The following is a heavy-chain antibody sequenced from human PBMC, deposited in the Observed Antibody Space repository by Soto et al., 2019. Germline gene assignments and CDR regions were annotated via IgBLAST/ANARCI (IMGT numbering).Heavy chain of an antibody. CDR1: GYTFTNYY. CDR2: MNPRSGGS. D-gene: IGHD4-4*01. CDR3: ARSDDSTSYPLDL. Sequence: ASVKVSFKASGYTFTNYYMHWLRQAPGQGLEWMGWMNPRSGGSKYAQAFQDRVTMTRDASISTAYMEMTSLRHGDTAVYFCARSDDSTSYPLDLGGPGTLGTVSS. J-gene: IGHJ5*02. V-gene: IGHV1-2*02.